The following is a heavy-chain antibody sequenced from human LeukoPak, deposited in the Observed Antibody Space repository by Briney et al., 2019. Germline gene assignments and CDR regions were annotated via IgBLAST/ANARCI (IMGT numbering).Heavy chain of an antibody. CDR1: GFTFSSYS. D-gene: IGHD2-21*02. V-gene: IGHV3-48*02. J-gene: IGHJ4*02. Sequence: GGSLRLSCAASGFTFSSYSMNWVRQAPGKGLEWVSYISSSNNTIYYADSVKGRFTISRDNAKNSLYLQMNSLRDEDTAVYYCARSTYCGGDCYPALGYWGQGTLVTVSS. CDR3: ARSTYCGGDCYPALGY. CDR2: ISSSNNTI.